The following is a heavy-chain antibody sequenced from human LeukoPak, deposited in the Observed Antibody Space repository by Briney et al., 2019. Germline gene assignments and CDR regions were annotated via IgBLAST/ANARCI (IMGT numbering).Heavy chain of an antibody. J-gene: IGHJ6*02. CDR3: ARETYGMDV. V-gene: IGHV3-48*04. Sequence: GGSLRLSCAASGFTFSSYSMNWVRQAPGKGLEWVSYISSSSTIYYADSVKGRFTISRDNAKNSLYLQMNSLRAEDTAVYYCARETYGMDVWGQGTTVTVSS. CDR2: ISSSSTI. CDR1: GFTFSSYS.